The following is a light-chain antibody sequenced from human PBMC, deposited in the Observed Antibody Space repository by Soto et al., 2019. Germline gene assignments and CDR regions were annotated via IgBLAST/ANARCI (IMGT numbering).Light chain of an antibody. V-gene: IGKV3-11*01. CDR1: QSVSNNY. J-gene: IGKJ5*01. CDR2: DAS. CDR3: QQRSNWIT. Sequence: ETVMTQSPGTLSLSPGERATLSCRASQSVSNNYLAWYQQKPGQAPRLLIYDASNRATGIPARFSGSGSGTDFTLTISSLEPEDFAVYYCQQRSNWITFGQGTRLEIK.